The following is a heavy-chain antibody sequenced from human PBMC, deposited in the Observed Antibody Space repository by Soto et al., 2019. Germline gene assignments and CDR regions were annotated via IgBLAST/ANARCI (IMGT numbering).Heavy chain of an antibody. CDR2: INPNSGGT. J-gene: IGHJ4*02. V-gene: IGHV1-2*02. CDR3: ARSVLRYFGWTPTHAYYFDY. D-gene: IGHD3-9*01. CDR1: GYTFTGYY. Sequence: GASVKVSCKASGYTFTGYYMHWVRQAPAQGLEWMGWINPNSGGTNYAQKFQGRVTMTRDTSISTAYMELSRLISDDTAVYYCARSVLRYFGWTPTHAYYFDYWGQGTLVTVSS.